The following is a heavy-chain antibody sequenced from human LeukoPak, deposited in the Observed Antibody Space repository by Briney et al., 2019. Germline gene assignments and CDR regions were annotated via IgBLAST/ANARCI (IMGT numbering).Heavy chain of an antibody. J-gene: IGHJ4*02. V-gene: IGHV3-7*01. CDR3: ARVPPYGDYRGDSQPADY. CDR2: IKQDGSEK. Sequence: PGGSLRLSCAASGFTFSSYWMSWVRQAPGEGLEWVANIKQDGSEKYYVDSVKGRFTISRDNAKSSLYLQMNSLRAEDTAVYYCARVPPYGDYRGDSQPADYWGQGTLVTVSS. D-gene: IGHD4-17*01. CDR1: GFTFSSYW.